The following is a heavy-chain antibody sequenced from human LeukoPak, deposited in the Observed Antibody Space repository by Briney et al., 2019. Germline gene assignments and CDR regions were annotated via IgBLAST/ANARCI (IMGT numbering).Heavy chain of an antibody. D-gene: IGHD3/OR15-3a*01. CDR2: IYNDGRT. CDR3: AKLSMDSYYFDY. V-gene: IGHV3-53*01. CDR1: GFTVSSTY. J-gene: IGHJ4*02. Sequence: GGSLRLSCAASGFTVSSTYMNWARQAPGKGLEWVSIIYNDGRTYYAHSVKGRFTISRDNSKNTLYLQMNSLRAEDTAVYYCAKLSMDSYYFDYWGQGTLVTVSS.